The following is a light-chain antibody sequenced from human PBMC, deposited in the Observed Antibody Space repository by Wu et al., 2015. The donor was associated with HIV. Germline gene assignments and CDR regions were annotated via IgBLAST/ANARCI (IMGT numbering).Light chain of an antibody. CDR1: QDISAW. CDR3: QQGHSFPLT. Sequence: DIQMSQSPSFVSASVGDRVIITCRATQDISAWLAWYQMKPGKAPQLLISAASTLQSGVPSRFRGSRSGTEFILTITNLQPEDIATYFCQQGHSFPLTFGGGTKMELK. J-gene: IGKJ4*01. CDR2: AAS. V-gene: IGKV1-12*01.